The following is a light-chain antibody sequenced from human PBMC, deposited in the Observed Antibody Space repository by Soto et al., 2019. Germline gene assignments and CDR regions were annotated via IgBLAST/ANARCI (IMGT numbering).Light chain of an antibody. J-gene: IGKJ3*01. CDR3: QQYNNCPPGVT. CDR1: QSVSSN. Sequence: EIVMTQSPATLSVYPGERATLSCRSSQSVSSNLAWYQQKPGQAPRLLIYGASTRATGIPARFSGSGSGTEVTLTISSLQSEDFAVYYWQQYNNCPPGVTLGPGSKVDIK. CDR2: GAS. V-gene: IGKV3-15*01.